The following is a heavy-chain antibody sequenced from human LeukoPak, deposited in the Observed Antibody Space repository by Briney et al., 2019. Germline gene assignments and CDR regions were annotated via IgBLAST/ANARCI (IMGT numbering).Heavy chain of an antibody. CDR1: GFTFNNYA. V-gene: IGHV3-23*01. CDR3: AKGLYYYGSGSSMDV. D-gene: IGHD3-10*01. CDR2: ISGRGSST. Sequence: GGSLRLSCAASGFTFNNYAMSWVRQAPGKGLEWVSVISGRGSSTYYTGSVQGRFTISRDNSKNTLYLQMNSLRAEDTAVYYCAKGLYYYGSGSSMDVWGQGTTVTVSS. J-gene: IGHJ6*02.